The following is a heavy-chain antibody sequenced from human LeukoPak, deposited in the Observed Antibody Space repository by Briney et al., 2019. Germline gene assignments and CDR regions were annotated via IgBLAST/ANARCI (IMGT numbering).Heavy chain of an antibody. J-gene: IGHJ5*02. CDR1: GGSISSYY. D-gene: IGHD6-6*01. Sequence: PSETLSLTCTVSGGSISSYYWSWIRQPPGKGLEWIGYIYYSGRTNYNPSLKSRVTISVDKSKNQFSLKLSSVTAADTAVYYCARSIAARQRKGFDPWGQGTLVTVSS. CDR2: IYYSGRT. CDR3: ARSIAARQRKGFDP. V-gene: IGHV4-59*01.